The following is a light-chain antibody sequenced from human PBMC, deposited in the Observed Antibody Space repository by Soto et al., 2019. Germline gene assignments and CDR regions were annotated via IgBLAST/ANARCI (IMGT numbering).Light chain of an antibody. CDR2: WAS. Sequence: DIVMTQSPDFLAVSLGERATINCKSSQSVLYSSNNKNYLAWYQQKPGQSPKLLIYWASTRESGVPDRFSGSGSGTDFTLTISSLQAEDVAVYYCQQYYGAPWTFGQGTKVEIK. CDR3: QQYYGAPWT. V-gene: IGKV4-1*01. CDR1: QSVLYSSNNKNY. J-gene: IGKJ1*01.